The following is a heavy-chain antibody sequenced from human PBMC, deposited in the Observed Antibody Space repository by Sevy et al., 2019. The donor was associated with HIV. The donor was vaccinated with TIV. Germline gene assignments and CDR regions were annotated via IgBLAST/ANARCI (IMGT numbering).Heavy chain of an antibody. CDR1: GFRSSDYY. D-gene: IGHD1-26*01. Sequence: GGSLRLSCAASGFRSSDYYMSWIRQAPGKGLEWISYISGSEYMKKYADSVKGRFTISRDNTENSVYLHMNGLRAEDTAVYHCARDLVTGYLDHWGQGTPVTVSS. CDR2: ISGSEYMK. J-gene: IGHJ4*02. V-gene: IGHV3-11*01. CDR3: ARDLVTGYLDH.